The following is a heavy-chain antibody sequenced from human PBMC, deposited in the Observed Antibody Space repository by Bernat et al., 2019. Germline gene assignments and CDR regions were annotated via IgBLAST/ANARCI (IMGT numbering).Heavy chain of an antibody. Sequence: QLQLQESGSGLVKPSQTLSLTCAVSGVSISSGGYSWSWIRQPPGKGLEWIGYIYHSGSTYYNPSLKSRVTISVDRSKNQFSLKLSSVTAADTAVYYCAGTTVTIATLRAYAFDIWGQGTMVTVSS. CDR3: AGTTVTIATLRAYAFDI. V-gene: IGHV4-30-2*01. CDR1: GVSISSGGYS. J-gene: IGHJ3*02. CDR2: IYHSGST. D-gene: IGHD4-17*01.